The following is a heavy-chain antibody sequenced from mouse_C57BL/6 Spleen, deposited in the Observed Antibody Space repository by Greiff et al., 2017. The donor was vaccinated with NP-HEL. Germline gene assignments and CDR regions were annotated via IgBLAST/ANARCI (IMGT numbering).Heavy chain of an antibody. CDR3: ARSGGSSSYWYFDV. Sequence: VQLQQSGAELVKPGASVKLSCTASGFNIKDYYMHWVKQRTEQGLEWIGRIDPEDGETKYAPKFQGKATITADPSSNTAYLQLSSLTSEDTAVYYGARSGGSSSYWYFDVWGTGTTVTVSS. CDR1: GFNIKDYY. CDR2: IDPEDGET. V-gene: IGHV14-2*01. J-gene: IGHJ1*03. D-gene: IGHD1-1*01.